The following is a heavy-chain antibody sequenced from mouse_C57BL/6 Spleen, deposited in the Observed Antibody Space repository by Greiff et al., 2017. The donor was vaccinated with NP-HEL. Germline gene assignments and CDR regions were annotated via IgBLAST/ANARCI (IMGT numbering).Heavy chain of an antibody. J-gene: IGHJ4*01. CDR3: ARSRNDYYAMDY. V-gene: IGHV1-82*01. CDR2: IYPGDGDT. Sequence: VQLQQSGPELVKPGASVKISCKASGYAFSSSWMNWVKQRPGKGLEWIGLIYPGDGDTNYNGKFKGKATLTADKSSSTAYMQLSSLTSEDSAVYFCARSRNDYYAMDYWGQGTSVTVSS. CDR1: GYAFSSSW.